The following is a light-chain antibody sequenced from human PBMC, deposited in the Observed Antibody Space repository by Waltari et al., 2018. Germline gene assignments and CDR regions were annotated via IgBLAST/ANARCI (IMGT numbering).Light chain of an antibody. CDR2: EGS. CDR1: SSDVASYNL. J-gene: IGLJ1*01. Sequence: QSALTQPASVSGSHGQSITIPCTGTSSDVASYNLVSLYQQHPGKAPKLMIYEGSKRPSGVSNRFSGSKSGNTASLTISGLQAEDEADYYCCSYAGSSTSLYVFGTGTKVTVL. V-gene: IGLV2-23*01. CDR3: CSYAGSSTSLYV.